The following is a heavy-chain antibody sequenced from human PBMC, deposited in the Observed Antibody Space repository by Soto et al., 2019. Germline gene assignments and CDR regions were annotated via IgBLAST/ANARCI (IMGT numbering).Heavy chain of an antibody. CDR3: ARDLWGYCGADCYPRDV. CDR1: GGSISSYS. J-gene: IGHJ6*02. CDR2: MYNTGST. Sequence: QVRLQESGPGLVKPSETLSLTCTVSGGSISSYSWSWIRQPPGKGLELIGYMYNTGSTIYNPSLKSRVTISVDTSKNQFSLKLNSVTAADTAVYYCARDLWGYCGADCYPRDVWGQGTTVTFSS. V-gene: IGHV4-59*01. D-gene: IGHD2-21*02.